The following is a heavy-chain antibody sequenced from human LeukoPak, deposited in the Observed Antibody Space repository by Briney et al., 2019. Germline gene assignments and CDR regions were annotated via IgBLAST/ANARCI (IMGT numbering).Heavy chain of an antibody. V-gene: IGHV1-69*04. J-gene: IGHJ4*02. CDR2: IIPIVNMV. D-gene: IGHD3-16*01. Sequence: SVKVSCKASGDAFSTYVFTWVRQAPGQGLEWMGRIIPIVNMVDYAEEFQGRVSITADKSTSTAYMELRSLRSDDTAVYYCARASSGENGFDYWGQGILVTVSS. CDR3: ARASSGENGFDY. CDR1: GDAFSTYV.